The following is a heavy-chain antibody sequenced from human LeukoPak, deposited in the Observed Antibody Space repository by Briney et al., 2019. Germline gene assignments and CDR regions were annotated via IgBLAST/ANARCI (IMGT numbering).Heavy chain of an antibody. CDR2: ISGSGGST. J-gene: IGHJ6*03. D-gene: IGHD6-25*01. Sequence: GGSLRLSCADSGFTLSSYAMSWVRQAPGKGLEWVSAISGSGGSTYYADSVKGRFTISRDNFENTLYLQMNNLRAEVTAVDYCAAARNAPYYYYYMDVWGKGTTVTVSS. V-gene: IGHV3-23*01. CDR1: GFTLSSYA. CDR3: AAARNAPYYYYYMDV.